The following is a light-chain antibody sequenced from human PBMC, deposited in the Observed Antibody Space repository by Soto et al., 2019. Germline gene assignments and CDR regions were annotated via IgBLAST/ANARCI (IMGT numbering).Light chain of an antibody. J-gene: IGLJ1*01. CDR1: NIGSKS. Sequence: SYELTQPPSVSVAPGKTARITCGGNNIGSKSVHWYQQKPDQAPVLVIYYDSDRPSGIPERFSGSNSGNTATLTISRVEAGDEADYYCQVWDSSSDQGVFGTGTSSPS. V-gene: IGLV3-21*04. CDR3: QVWDSSSDQGV. CDR2: YDS.